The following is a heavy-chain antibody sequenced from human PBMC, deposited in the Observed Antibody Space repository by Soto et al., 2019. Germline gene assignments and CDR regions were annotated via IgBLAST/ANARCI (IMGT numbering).Heavy chain of an antibody. J-gene: IGHJ6*02. CDR2: INHSGGT. D-gene: IGHD3-3*02. CDR1: GGTFSGYF. Sequence: QVQLQQWGAGLLKPSETLSLTCAVYGGTFSGYFCTGIRQAPGKGLEWIGKINHSGGTNNNSSLKSSVTISVDTSKNQFSLILSSVTAADTAVYYCARDRQYYHFWSGYQNEGPYGMDVWGQGTTVTVSS. V-gene: IGHV4-34*02. CDR3: ARDRQYYHFWSGYQNEGPYGMDV.